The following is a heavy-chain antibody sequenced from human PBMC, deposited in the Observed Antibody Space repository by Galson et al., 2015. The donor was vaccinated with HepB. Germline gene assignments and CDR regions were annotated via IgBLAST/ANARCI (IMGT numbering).Heavy chain of an antibody. CDR3: ARDGEWELMGYIFDY. V-gene: IGHV3-30*04. J-gene: IGHJ4*02. CDR1: GFTFSSYA. D-gene: IGHD1-26*01. CDR2: ISYDGSNK. Sequence: SLRLSCAASGFTFSSYAMHWVRQAPGKGLEWVAVISYDGSNKYYADSVKGRFTISRDNSKNALYLQMNSMRAEDTAVYYCARDGEWELMGYIFDYWGQGTLATFSS.